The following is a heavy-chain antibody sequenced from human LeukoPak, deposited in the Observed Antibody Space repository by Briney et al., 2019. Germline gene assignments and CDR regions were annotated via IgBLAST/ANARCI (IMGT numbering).Heavy chain of an antibody. CDR3: ARAGDIVVVTAAFDY. CDR1: GYTFTSYG. V-gene: IGHV1-46*01. D-gene: IGHD2-21*02. CDR2: INPSGGST. J-gene: IGHJ4*02. Sequence: ASVKVSCKASGYTFTSYGISWVRQAPGQGLEWMGIINPSGGSTSYAQKFQGRVTMTRDMSTSTVYMELSSLRSEDTAVYYCARAGDIVVVTAAFDYWGQGTLVTVSS.